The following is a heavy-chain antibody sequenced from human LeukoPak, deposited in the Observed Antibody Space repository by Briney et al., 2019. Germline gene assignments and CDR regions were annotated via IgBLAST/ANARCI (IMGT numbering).Heavy chain of an antibody. CDR2: INSDGSST. V-gene: IGHV3-74*03. CDR1: GFTFSSYE. J-gene: IGHJ4*02. Sequence: GGSLRLSCAASGFTFSSYEMNWVRQAPGKGLVWVSRINSDGSSTAYADSVKGRFTISKDNAKNTLYLQMNSLRVEDTAVYYCAKIAVAGSDFDCWGQGTLVTVSS. D-gene: IGHD6-19*01. CDR3: AKIAVAGSDFDC.